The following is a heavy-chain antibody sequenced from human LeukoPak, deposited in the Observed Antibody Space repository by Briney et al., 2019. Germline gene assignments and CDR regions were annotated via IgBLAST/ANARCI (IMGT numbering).Heavy chain of an antibody. D-gene: IGHD1-26*01. J-gene: IGHJ6*03. CDR3: TTVGKYSGSYYPYYYYYMDV. Sequence: GGSLRLSCAASGFTFSNAWMSWVRQAPGKGLEWVGRIKSKTDGGTTDYAAPVKGRFTISRDDSKNTLYLQMNSLKTEDTAVYYCTTVGKYSGSYYPYYYYYMDVWGKGTTVTVSS. V-gene: IGHV3-15*01. CDR1: GFTFSNAW. CDR2: IKSKTDGGTT.